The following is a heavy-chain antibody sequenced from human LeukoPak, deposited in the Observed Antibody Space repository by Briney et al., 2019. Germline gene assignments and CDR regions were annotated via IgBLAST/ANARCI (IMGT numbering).Heavy chain of an antibody. J-gene: IGHJ4*02. CDR1: GGTFSSYA. CDR2: IIPIFGTA. V-gene: IGHV1-69*01. CDR3: ARAFGCSGGSCYADY. D-gene: IGHD2-15*01. Sequence: SVKVSCKASGGTFSSYAISWVRQAPGQGLEWMGGIIPIFGTANYAQKFQGRVTITADESTSTAYMELSSLRSEDTAVYYCARAFGCSGGSCYADYWGQGTLVTVSS.